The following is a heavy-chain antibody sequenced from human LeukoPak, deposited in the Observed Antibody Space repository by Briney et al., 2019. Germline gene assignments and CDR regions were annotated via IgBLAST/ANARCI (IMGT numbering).Heavy chain of an antibody. CDR1: GFTFSSYA. J-gene: IGHJ6*03. V-gene: IGHV3-64*01. Sequence: GGSLRLSCAASGFTFSSYAMHWVRQAPGKGLEYVSAISSNGGSTYYANSVKGRFTISRDNSKNTLYLQMNSLRAEDTAVYYCARNHYYYYMDVWGKGTTVTVSS. CDR3: ARNHYYYYMDV. CDR2: ISSNGGST.